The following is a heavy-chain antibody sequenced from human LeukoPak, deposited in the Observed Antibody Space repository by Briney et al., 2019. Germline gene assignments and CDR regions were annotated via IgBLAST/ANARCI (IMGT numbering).Heavy chain of an antibody. CDR2: IKSKTDSGTT. J-gene: IGHJ4*02. D-gene: IGHD6-19*01. CDR3: TTENSSGWYYFDY. Sequence: GGSLRLSCAASGFTFSNAWMSWVRQAPGKGLEWVGRIKSKTDSGTTDYAAPVKGRFTISRDDSKNTLYLQMNSLKTEDTAVYYCTTENSSGWYYFDYWGQGTLVTVSS. V-gene: IGHV3-15*01. CDR1: GFTFSNAW.